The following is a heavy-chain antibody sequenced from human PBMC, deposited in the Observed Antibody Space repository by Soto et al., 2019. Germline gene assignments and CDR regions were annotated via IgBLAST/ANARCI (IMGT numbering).Heavy chain of an antibody. CDR3: ARDVAAAGTGTYNWFDP. J-gene: IGHJ5*02. D-gene: IGHD6-13*01. CDR1: VGTFSSYA. Sequence: SCKASVGTFSSYAISWVRQAPGQGLEWMGGIIPIFGTANYAQKFQGRVTITADESTSTAYMELSSLRSEDTAVYYCARDVAAAGTGTYNWFDPWGQGTLVTVSS. CDR2: IIPIFGTA. V-gene: IGHV1-69*01.